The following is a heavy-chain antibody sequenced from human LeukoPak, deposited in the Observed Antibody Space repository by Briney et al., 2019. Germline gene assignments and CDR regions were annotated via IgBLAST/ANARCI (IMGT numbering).Heavy chain of an antibody. CDR2: ISAYSGNT. Sequence: ASVKVSCKASGGTFSSYTISWVRQAPGQGLEWMGWISAYSGNTHYAQKLQGRVTMTTDTSTSTAYMELRSLRSDDTAVYYCARVDAAVPENNWFDPWGQGTLVTVSS. CDR3: ARVDAAVPENNWFDP. J-gene: IGHJ5*02. D-gene: IGHD5-18*01. CDR1: GGTFSSYT. V-gene: IGHV1-18*01.